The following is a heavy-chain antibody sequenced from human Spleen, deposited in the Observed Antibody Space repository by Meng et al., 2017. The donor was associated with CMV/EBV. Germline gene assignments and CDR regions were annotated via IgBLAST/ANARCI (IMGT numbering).Heavy chain of an antibody. CDR3: AKDPARNLYGGYSHFDY. J-gene: IGHJ4*02. Sequence: SLKISCTASGFTFGDYAMSWVRQAPGKGLEWVSGISWNSGSIGYADSVKGRFTISRDNAKNSLYLQMNSLRAEDTALYYCAKDPARNLYGGYSHFDYWGQGTLVTVSS. CDR1: GFTFGDYA. D-gene: IGHD5-12*01. CDR2: ISWNSGSI. V-gene: IGHV3-9*01.